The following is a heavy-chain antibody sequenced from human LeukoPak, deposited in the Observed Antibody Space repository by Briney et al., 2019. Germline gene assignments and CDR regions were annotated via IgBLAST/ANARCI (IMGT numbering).Heavy chain of an antibody. J-gene: IGHJ6*02. Sequence: GGSLRLSCAASGFTFSSFGLSWVRQAPGKGLEWVSATSGSGGSTYYADSVKGRFTISRDNSKNTLYLQMNSLRAEDTALYYCAGGAGVYYYGMDVWGQGTSVTVSS. CDR2: TSGSGGST. V-gene: IGHV3-23*01. CDR3: AGGAGVYYYGMDV. CDR1: GFTFSSFG.